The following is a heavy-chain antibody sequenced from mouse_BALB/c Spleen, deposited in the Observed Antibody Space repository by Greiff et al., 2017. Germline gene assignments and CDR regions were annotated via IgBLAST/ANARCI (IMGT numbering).Heavy chain of an antibody. V-gene: IGHV1S56*01. Sequence: VQLHQSGPELVKPGASVRISCKASGYTFTSYYIHWVKQRPGQGLEWIGWIYPGNVNTKYNEKFKGKATLTADKSSSTAYMQLSSLTSEDSAVYFCARKGLPAMDYWGQGTSVTVSS. J-gene: IGHJ4*01. D-gene: IGHD6-1*01. CDR2: IYPGNVNT. CDR1: GYTFTSYY. CDR3: ARKGLPAMDY.